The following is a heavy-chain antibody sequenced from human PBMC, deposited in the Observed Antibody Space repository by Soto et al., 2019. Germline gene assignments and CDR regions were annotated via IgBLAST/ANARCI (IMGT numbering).Heavy chain of an antibody. Sequence: GGSLRLSCAASGFTFSSYGMHWVRQAPGKGLEWVAVISYDGSNKYYADSVKGRFTISRDNSKNTLYLQMNSLRAEDTAVYYCAKSLLGVVNLLPPEDYWGQGTLVTAPQ. V-gene: IGHV3-30*18. CDR1: GFTFSSYG. J-gene: IGHJ4*02. CDR2: ISYDGSNK. CDR3: AKSLLGVVNLLPPEDY. D-gene: IGHD3-3*01.